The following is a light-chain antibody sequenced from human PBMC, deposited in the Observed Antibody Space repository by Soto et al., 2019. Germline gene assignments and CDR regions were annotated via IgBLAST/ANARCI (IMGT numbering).Light chain of an antibody. CDR1: QSVSSTY. Sequence: EIVLTQSPGTLSLSPGERATLSCRASQSVSSTYLAWYQQKPGQAPRLLIYAASSRATGIPDRFIGSGSGTDFTLTISRLEPEDFAVYYCQQYGSSPPITFGQGTRLEIK. V-gene: IGKV3-20*01. J-gene: IGKJ5*01. CDR3: QQYGSSPPIT. CDR2: AAS.